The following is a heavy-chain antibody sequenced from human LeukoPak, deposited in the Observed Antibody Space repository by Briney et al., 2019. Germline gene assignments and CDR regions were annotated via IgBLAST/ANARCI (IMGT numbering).Heavy chain of an antibody. CDR1: GYSFTSYW. J-gene: IGHJ4*02. Sequence: GESLKISCKGSGYSFTSYWIGWVRQMPGKGLEWMGIIYPGDSDTRYSPSFQGQVTISADKSTSTAYLQWSSLKASDTAMYYCAIVGATSISNFDYWGQGTLVTVSS. V-gene: IGHV5-51*01. CDR2: IYPGDSDT. CDR3: AIVGATSISNFDY. D-gene: IGHD1-26*01.